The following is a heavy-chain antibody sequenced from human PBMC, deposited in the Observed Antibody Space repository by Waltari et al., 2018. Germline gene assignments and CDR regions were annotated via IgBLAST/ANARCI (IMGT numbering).Heavy chain of an antibody. J-gene: IGHJ4*02. CDR2: IYTSGST. D-gene: IGHD5-18*01. CDR1: GGSISSYY. CDR3: ARDRSRGYSYGHFDY. V-gene: IGHV4-4*07. Sequence: QVQLQESGPGLVKPSETLSLTCTISGGSISSYYWSWIRQPAGKGLEWIGRIYTSGSTNYNPSLKIRVSMSVDTSKIQFSLKLSSVTAADTAVYYCARDRSRGYSYGHFDYWGQGTLVTVSS.